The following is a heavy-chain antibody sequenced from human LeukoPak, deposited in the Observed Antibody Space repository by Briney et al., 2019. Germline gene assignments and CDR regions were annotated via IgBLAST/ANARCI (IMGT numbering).Heavy chain of an antibody. CDR2: IYYSGST. J-gene: IGHJ6*02. D-gene: IGHD3-3*01. V-gene: IGHV4-59*08. Sequence: SETLSLTCTVSGGSLSSYYWTWIRQPPGKGLEWIGFIYYSGSTNYNPSLKSRATISVDTSKNQFSLKLSSVTAADTAVYYCARLSENDYYYYGMDVWGQGTTVTVSS. CDR1: GGSLSSYY. CDR3: ARLSENDYYYYGMDV.